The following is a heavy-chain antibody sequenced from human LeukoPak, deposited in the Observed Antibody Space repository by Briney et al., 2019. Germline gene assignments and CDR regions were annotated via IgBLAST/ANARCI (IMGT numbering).Heavy chain of an antibody. D-gene: IGHD5-18*01. CDR1: GYTFTSYD. CDR2: MNPNSGNT. Sequence: ASVKVSCKASGYTFTSYDINWVRQASGQGLEWMGWMNPNSGNTGYAQKFQGRVTMTRNTSISTAYMELNSLRSEDTAVYYCARGKGYSYGLSAIDYWGQGTLDTVSS. V-gene: IGHV1-8*01. CDR3: ARGKGYSYGLSAIDY. J-gene: IGHJ4*02.